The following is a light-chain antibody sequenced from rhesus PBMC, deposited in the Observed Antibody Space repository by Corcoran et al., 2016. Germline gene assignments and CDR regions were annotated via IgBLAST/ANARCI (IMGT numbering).Light chain of an antibody. CDR3: QKYSSSPFT. J-gene: IGKJ3*01. Sequence: QVILTQSPATLSLSPGERATLSCRASQSVSSYLAWYQQKPGQAPRLLIYGASSRATGIPDRFSGSGYGTELTLTISSLEPEDFAVYYCQKYSSSPFTFGPGTKLDIK. CDR1: QSVSSY. V-gene: IGKV3-53*01. CDR2: GAS.